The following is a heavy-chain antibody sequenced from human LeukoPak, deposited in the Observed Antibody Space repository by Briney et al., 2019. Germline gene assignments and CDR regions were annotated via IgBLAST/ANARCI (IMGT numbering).Heavy chain of an antibody. J-gene: IGHJ4*02. CDR2: IYYSGST. Sequence: KPSETLSLTCTVSGGSISSSSYYWGWIRQPPGKGLEWIGSIYYSGSTYYNPSLKSRVTISADTSKNQFSLRLSSVTAADTAVYYCARVTGYMIEDYFDYWGQGTLVTVSS. D-gene: IGHD3-22*01. CDR3: ARVTGYMIEDYFDY. V-gene: IGHV4-39*07. CDR1: GGSISSSSYY.